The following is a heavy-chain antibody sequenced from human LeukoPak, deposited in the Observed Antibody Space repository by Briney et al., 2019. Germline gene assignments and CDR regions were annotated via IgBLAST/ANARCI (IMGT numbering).Heavy chain of an antibody. D-gene: IGHD4-17*01. V-gene: IGHV3-74*01. CDR1: GFTFSSYA. Sequence: GGSLRLSCAASGFTFSSYAMSWVRQAPGKGLVWVSRINSDGSSTSYADSVKGRFTISRDNAKNTLYLQMNSLRAEDTAVYYCARDTDTVTTILDYWGQGTLVTVSS. J-gene: IGHJ4*02. CDR2: INSDGSST. CDR3: ARDTDTVTTILDY.